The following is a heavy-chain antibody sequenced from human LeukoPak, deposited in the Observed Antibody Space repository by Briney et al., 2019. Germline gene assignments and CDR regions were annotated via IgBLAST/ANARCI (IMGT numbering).Heavy chain of an antibody. CDR3: ARGAAGGYCSSTNCGHAFDI. Sequence: AGGSLRLSCAASGFTFSHYTMNWVRQAPGKGLGWVSSMSSSSTYIYYADSVKGRFTISRDNAKNSLYLQMNSLRAEDTAVYYCARGAAGGYCSSTNCGHAFDIWGQGTMVTVSS. J-gene: IGHJ3*02. CDR2: MSSSSTYI. V-gene: IGHV3-21*01. CDR1: GFTFSHYT. D-gene: IGHD2-2*01.